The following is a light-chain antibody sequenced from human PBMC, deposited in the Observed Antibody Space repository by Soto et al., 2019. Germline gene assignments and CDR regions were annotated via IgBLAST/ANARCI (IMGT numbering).Light chain of an antibody. CDR3: QQYNHYSSLT. V-gene: IGKV1-5*01. CDR1: QRISNS. Sequence: DIQMTQSPSTLSASVGDRVTITCRASQRISNSLAWYQQKPGEAPKLLIFDVSSLQSGVPPRFSGRGSGTEFTLTINSLQPDDFATYYCQQYNHYSSLTFGGGTKVDI. J-gene: IGKJ4*01. CDR2: DVS.